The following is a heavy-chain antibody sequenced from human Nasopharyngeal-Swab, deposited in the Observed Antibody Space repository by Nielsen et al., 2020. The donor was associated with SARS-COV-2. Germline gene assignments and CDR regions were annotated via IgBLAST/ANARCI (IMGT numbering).Heavy chain of an antibody. CDR3: ARSSHQSEGYAFDY. J-gene: IGHJ4*02. CDR1: GFTFSSYG. Sequence: SCGAYGFTFSSYGMHWVRQAPGKGLEWVAVIWYDGSNKYCADSVKGRFTISRDNSKNTLYLQMNSLRAEDTAVYYCARSSHQSEGYAFDYWGQGTLVTVSS. D-gene: IGHD5-12*01. CDR2: IWYDGSNK. V-gene: IGHV3-33*01.